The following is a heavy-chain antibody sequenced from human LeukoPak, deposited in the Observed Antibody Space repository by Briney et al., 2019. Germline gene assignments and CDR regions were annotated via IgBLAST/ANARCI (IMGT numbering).Heavy chain of an antibody. J-gene: IGHJ4*02. CDR3: ARVRYDFWSGYHHQPDFDY. D-gene: IGHD3-3*01. CDR1: GGTFSSYA. V-gene: IGHV1-69*13. Sequence: PMASVKVSCKASGGTFSSYAISWVRQAPGQGLEWMGGIIPISGTANYAQKFQGRVMITADESTSTAYMELSSLRSEDTAVYYCARVRYDFWSGYHHQPDFDYWGQGTLVTVSS. CDR2: IIPISGTA.